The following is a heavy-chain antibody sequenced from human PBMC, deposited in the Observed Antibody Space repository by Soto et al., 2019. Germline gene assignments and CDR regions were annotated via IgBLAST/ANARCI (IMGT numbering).Heavy chain of an antibody. CDR3: TTTRAS. J-gene: IGHJ5*02. CDR1: GFNFTNAW. Sequence: GGSLRLSCAASGFNFTNAWMSWVRQAPGKGLEWVGRIKSNSDGGTTDNAAPVKGRFTISRDDSENTVYLQMNSLKTEDTAVYYCTTTRASWGRGTLVTGSS. V-gene: IGHV3-15*01. CDR2: IKSNSDGGTT.